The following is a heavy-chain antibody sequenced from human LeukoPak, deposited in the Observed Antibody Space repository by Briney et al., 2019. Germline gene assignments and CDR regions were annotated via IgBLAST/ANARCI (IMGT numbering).Heavy chain of an antibody. V-gene: IGHV3-64*02. CDR1: GFTFSNSA. Sequence: GGSLRLSCAASGFTFSNSAMYWVRQAPGKGLEFVSVISTNGDRTYYADSVKGRFSISRDNSKNTLYLQMGSLRADDMAVYYCARGVAISSSGWYDTFDYWGQGALVTISS. CDR3: ARGVAISSSGWYDTFDY. CDR2: ISTNGDRT. D-gene: IGHD6-19*01. J-gene: IGHJ4*02.